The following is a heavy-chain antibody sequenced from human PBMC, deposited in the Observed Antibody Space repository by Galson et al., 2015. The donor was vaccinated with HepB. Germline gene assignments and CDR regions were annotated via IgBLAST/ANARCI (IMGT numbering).Heavy chain of an antibody. CDR2: ISSSSSYI. D-gene: IGHD5/OR15-5a*01. Sequence: SLRLSCAASGFTFSSYSMNWVRQAPGKGLEWVSSISSSSSYIYYADSVKGRFTISRDNAKNSLYLQMNSLRAEDTAVYYCARGLRGGAFDIWGQGTMVTVSS. CDR3: ARGLRGGAFDI. V-gene: IGHV3-21*01. J-gene: IGHJ3*02. CDR1: GFTFSSYS.